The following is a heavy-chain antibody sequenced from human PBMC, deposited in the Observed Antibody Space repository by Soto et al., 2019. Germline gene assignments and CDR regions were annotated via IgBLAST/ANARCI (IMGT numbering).Heavy chain of an antibody. Sequence: EVQVLESGGGLVQPGGSLRLSCAGSGFTFSSFAMTWVRQAPGKGLEWVSTTRSNGEHTYYADSVKGRFTVSRDNSKNALFLEMSSLRAEDTAVFYCAKDSKRVSVSAARVYGMDVWGQGTTVTVSS. V-gene: IGHV3-23*01. J-gene: IGHJ6*02. CDR3: AKDSKRVSVSAARVYGMDV. D-gene: IGHD2-2*01. CDR2: TRSNGEHT. CDR1: GFTFSSFA.